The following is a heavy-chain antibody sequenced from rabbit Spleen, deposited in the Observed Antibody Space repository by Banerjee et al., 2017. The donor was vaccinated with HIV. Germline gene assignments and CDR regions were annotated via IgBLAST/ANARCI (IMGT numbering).Heavy chain of an antibody. J-gene: IGHJ4*01. CDR1: GFTLSSYY. V-gene: IGHV1S7*01. D-gene: IGHD8-1*01. CDR2: IDPVFGIS. Sequence: QLEESGGGLVQPGGSLKLSCKASGFTLSSYYMNWVRQAPGKGLEWIGYIDPVFGISYYANWVSGRFSISRENAQNTVFLQMTSLTAADTATYFCARDGAGGSYFALWGQGTLVTVS. CDR3: ARDGAGGSYFAL.